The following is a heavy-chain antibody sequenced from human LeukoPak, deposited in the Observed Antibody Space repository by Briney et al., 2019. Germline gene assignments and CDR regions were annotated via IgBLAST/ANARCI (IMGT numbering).Heavy chain of an antibody. J-gene: IGHJ4*02. CDR1: GFTFTSNG. D-gene: IGHD2-2*01. CDR2: ISAYNGNT. Sequence: ASVKVSCKASGFTFTSNGISWVRQAPGQGLEWMGWISAYNGNTNYEQKLQGRVTMTTDTSTSTAYMELRSLRSDDTAVYYCARDTAYCSSNSCLYNGRPGIAYFDYWGQGTLVTVSS. CDR3: ARDTAYCSSNSCLYNGRPGIAYFDY. V-gene: IGHV1-18*01.